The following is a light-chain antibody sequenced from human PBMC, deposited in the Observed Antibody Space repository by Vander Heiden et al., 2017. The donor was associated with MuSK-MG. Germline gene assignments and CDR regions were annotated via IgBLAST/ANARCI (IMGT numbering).Light chain of an antibody. J-gene: IGKJ1*01. CDR2: EGS. CDR1: QSLLHSDGKTY. CDR3: RHRIQLPWT. V-gene: IGKV2D-29*01. Sequence: DVVMTQTPLSLSVTPGQPASISCKSSQSLLHSDGKTYLNWYLQKPGQPPQLLIYEGSNRGSGVSDRFSGSGSETDFTLKISRVEAEDVGVYYCRHRIQLPWTFGQGTKVEIK.